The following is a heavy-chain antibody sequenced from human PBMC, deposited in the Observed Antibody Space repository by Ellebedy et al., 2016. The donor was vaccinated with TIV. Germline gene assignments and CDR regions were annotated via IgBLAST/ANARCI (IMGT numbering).Heavy chain of an antibody. J-gene: IGHJ6*02. D-gene: IGHD3-22*01. CDR1: GGSIDSYY. V-gene: IGHV4-59*01. CDR3: AREDGNYSDRYYYYGLDV. Sequence: SETLSLXXSVSGGSIDSYYWSWIRQPPGRGLEYVGYINYSGRTNFNPSLKSRVTLSVDLSKNQFSLRLTSVTAADTAVYYCAREDGNYSDRYYYYGLDVWGQGTTVTVSS. CDR2: INYSGRT.